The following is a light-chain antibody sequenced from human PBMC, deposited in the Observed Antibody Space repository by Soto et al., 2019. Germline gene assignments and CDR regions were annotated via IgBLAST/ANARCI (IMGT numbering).Light chain of an antibody. CDR3: SSYAGSNNLYV. V-gene: IGLV2-8*01. J-gene: IGLJ1*01. Sequence: QSVLTQPPSASGSPGQSVTISCTGTSSDVGGYNYVSWYQQHPGKAPKLMIYEVSKRPSGVPDRFSGSKSGNTASLTVSALQADDEADYYCSSYAGSNNLYVFGTGTKGTVL. CDR1: SSDVGGYNY. CDR2: EVS.